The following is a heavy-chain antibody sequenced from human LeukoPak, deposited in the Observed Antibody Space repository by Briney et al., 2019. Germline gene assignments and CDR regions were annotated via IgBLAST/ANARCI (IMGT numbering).Heavy chain of an antibody. CDR3: ARADPSSSWEEDYFDY. CDR2: IIPILGIA. J-gene: IGHJ4*02. CDR1: GGTFSSYA. D-gene: IGHD6-13*01. Sequence: GASVKVSCKASGGTFSSYAISWVRQAPGQGLEWMGRIIPILGIANYAQKFQGRVTITADKSTSTAYMELSSLRSEDTAVYYCARADPSSSWEEDYFDYWGQGTLVTVSS. V-gene: IGHV1-69*04.